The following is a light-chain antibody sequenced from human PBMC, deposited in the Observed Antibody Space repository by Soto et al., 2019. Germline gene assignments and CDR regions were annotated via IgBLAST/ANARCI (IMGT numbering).Light chain of an antibody. Sequence: EIVRTQSPASLCVSPGGRATLSCRASQSVSSNLAWYQQKPGQAPRLLIYGASTRATGIPARFSGSGSGTEFTLTISSLQSEDFAVYYCQQYNNWLGTFGQGTKVDIK. V-gene: IGKV3-15*01. CDR1: QSVSSN. J-gene: IGKJ1*01. CDR3: QQYNNWLGT. CDR2: GAS.